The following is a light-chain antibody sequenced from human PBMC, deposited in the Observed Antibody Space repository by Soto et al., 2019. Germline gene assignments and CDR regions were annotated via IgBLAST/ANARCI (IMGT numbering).Light chain of an antibody. CDR2: DAS. J-gene: IGKJ2*01. Sequence: DIQMTQSPSSLSASVGDRVTIACQANQDIGKYLNCYQQKPGKAPRLLIYDASNLEIGVPSRFSGSGSGTDFTFTISNLQPEDIATYYCQQYDTLPPYTFGQGTKVELK. V-gene: IGKV1-33*01. CDR3: QQYDTLPPYT. CDR1: QDIGKY.